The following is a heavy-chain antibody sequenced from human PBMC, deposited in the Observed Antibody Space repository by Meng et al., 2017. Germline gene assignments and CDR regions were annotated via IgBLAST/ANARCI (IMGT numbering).Heavy chain of an antibody. D-gene: IGHD4-17*01. CDR1: GYTFTSYA. Sequence: QVQLLQSGAEVKKPGAPVKVSCKASGYTFTSYAMHWVRQAPGQRLEWMGWINAGNGNTKYSQKFQGRVTITRDTSASTAYMELSSLRSEDTAVYYCARDRSRLSTVTLLFDPWGQGTLVTVSS. CDR2: INAGNGNT. J-gene: IGHJ5*02. V-gene: IGHV1-3*01. CDR3: ARDRSRLSTVTLLFDP.